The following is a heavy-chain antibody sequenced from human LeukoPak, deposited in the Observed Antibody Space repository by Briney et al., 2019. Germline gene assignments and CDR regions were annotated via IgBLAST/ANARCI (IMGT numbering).Heavy chain of an antibody. Sequence: SETLSLTCAVYGGSFSGYYWSWIRQPPGKGLEWIGEINHSGSTNYNPSLKSRVTISVDTSKNQFSPKLSSVTAADTAVYYCARQISSTTPDDAFDIWGQGTMVTVSS. CDR2: INHSGST. CDR1: GGSFSGYY. CDR3: ARQISSTTPDDAFDI. V-gene: IGHV4-34*01. J-gene: IGHJ3*02. D-gene: IGHD6-13*01.